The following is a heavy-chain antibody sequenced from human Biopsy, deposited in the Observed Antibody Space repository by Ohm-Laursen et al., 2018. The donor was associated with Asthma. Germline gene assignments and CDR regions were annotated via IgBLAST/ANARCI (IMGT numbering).Heavy chain of an antibody. CDR1: GGTFNTYA. Sequence: ASVKVSCKSLGGTFNTYAIGWVRQAPGQGLEWMGGINSVFGTTTYPQKFQDRVTITADDSPSTVYMELSSLRSEDTAVYYCARKAGSCISRTCYSLDFWGQGTLVTVSS. CDR2: INSVFGTT. V-gene: IGHV1-69*13. J-gene: IGHJ4*02. D-gene: IGHD2-2*01. CDR3: ARKAGSCISRTCYSLDF.